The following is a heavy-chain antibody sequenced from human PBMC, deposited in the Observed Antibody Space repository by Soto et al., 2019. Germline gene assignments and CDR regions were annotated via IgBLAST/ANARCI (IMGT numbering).Heavy chain of an antibody. D-gene: IGHD6-13*01. CDR1: GFSLRTSGMC. CDR2: VDWDDDK. CDR3: ARSYGIATAGPHLDH. Sequence: SGPALVNATQTLTLACTFSGFSLRTSGMCVNWIRQPPGEALEWLALVDWDDDKYYSAFLKTRLTTSKDTSKNQVVLTMTNVDPVDTATYYCARSYGIATAGPHLDHWGQGTPVTVSS. J-gene: IGHJ4*02. V-gene: IGHV2-70*13.